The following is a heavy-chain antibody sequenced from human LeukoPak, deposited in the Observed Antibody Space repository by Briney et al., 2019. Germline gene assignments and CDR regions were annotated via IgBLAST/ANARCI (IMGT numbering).Heavy chain of an antibody. CDR2: VYYTGST. Sequence: PSETLSLTCTVSGDFITAYYWSWIRQPPGKGLEWIGYVYYTGSTEYNPPLRSRVTISLEMSNHQFSLNLTSVTAADTAVYYCASNTGTVFDCWGQGALVTVSS. V-gene: IGHV4-59*01. D-gene: IGHD7-27*01. J-gene: IGHJ4*02. CDR1: GDFITAYY. CDR3: ASNTGTVFDC.